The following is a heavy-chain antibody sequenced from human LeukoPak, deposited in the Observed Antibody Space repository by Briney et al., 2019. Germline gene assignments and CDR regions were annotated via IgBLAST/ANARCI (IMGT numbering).Heavy chain of an antibody. Sequence: SETLSLTCTVSGGSISSYYWSWIRQPPGKGLEWIGYIYYSGSTNYNPSLKSRVTISVDTSKNQFSLKLSSVTAADTAVYYCARGPIRAARGAFDIWGQGTMATVSS. CDR2: IYYSGST. D-gene: IGHD6-6*01. V-gene: IGHV4-59*01. J-gene: IGHJ3*02. CDR3: ARGPIRAARGAFDI. CDR1: GGSISSYY.